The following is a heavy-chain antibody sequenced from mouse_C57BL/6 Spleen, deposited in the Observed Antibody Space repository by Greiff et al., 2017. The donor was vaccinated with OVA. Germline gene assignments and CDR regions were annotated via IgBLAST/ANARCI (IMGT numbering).Heavy chain of an antibody. Sequence: EVQLVESGGGLVKPGGSLKLSCAASGFTFSSYAMSWVRQTPEKRLEWVATISDGGSYTYYPDNVKGRFTISRDNAKNNLYLQMSHLKSEDTAMYYCARYPSPDFDVWGTGTTVTVSS. CDR2: ISDGGSYT. J-gene: IGHJ1*03. V-gene: IGHV5-4*01. CDR1: GFTFSSYA. CDR3: ARYPSPDFDV.